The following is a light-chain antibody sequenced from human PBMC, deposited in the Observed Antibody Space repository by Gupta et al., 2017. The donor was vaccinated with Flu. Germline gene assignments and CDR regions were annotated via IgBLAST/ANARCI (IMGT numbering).Light chain of an antibody. J-gene: IGLJ3*02. CDR1: SSDVGAYNY. Sequence: QSPLPQPRPVAGSPGHSVTISCTGTSSDVGAYNYVSWYQQHPVKAPKLMIYDVNNRPSGVPDRFSGSKSGNTASLTISGLQPGDDADYYCSSYAGRYTWVFGGGTKLTVL. V-gene: IGLV2-11*01. CDR2: DVN. CDR3: SSYAGRYTWV.